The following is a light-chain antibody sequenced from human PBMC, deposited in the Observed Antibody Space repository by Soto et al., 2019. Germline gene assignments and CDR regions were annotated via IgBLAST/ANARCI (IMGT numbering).Light chain of an antibody. J-gene: IGLJ2*01. V-gene: IGLV2-14*01. CDR1: SSDVGGYNY. Sequence: QSALTQPASVSGSPGQSITISCTGTSSDVGGYNYVSWYQQHPGKAPKLMIYHVSNRPSGVSNRFSGSKSDNTASLTISGLQAEDEADYYCRSYTSSSTRVFGGGTKLTVL. CDR3: RSYTSSSTRV. CDR2: HVS.